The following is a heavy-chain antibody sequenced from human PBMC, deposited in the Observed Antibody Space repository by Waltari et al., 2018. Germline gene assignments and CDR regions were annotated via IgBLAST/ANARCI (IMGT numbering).Heavy chain of an antibody. CDR1: GGSISSSSYY. CDR2: IYYSGST. V-gene: IGHV4-39*01. J-gene: IGHJ6*03. Sequence: QLQLQESGPGLVKPSETLSLTCTVSGGSISSSSYYWGWIRKHPGKGLEWIGSIYYSGSTYYNPSLKSRVTISVDTSKNQFSLKLSSVTAADTAVYYCARHPGCSGGSCFPYYYYYMDVWGKGTTVTVSS. CDR3: ARHPGCSGGSCFPYYYYYMDV. D-gene: IGHD2-15*01.